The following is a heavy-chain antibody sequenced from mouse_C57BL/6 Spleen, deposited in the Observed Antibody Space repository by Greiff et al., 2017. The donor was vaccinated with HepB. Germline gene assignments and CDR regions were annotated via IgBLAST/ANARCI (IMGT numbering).Heavy chain of an antibody. V-gene: IGHV1-22*01. D-gene: IGHD1-1*01. CDR1: GYTFTDYN. Sequence: EVQLQQSGPELVKPGASVKMSCKASGYTFTDYNMHWVKQSHGKSLEWIGYINPNNGGTSYNQKFKGKATLTVNKSSSTAYMELRSLTSEDSAVYYCARYYYGSSYFYWYFDVWGTGTTVTVSS. CDR2: INPNNGGT. J-gene: IGHJ1*03. CDR3: ARYYYGSSYFYWYFDV.